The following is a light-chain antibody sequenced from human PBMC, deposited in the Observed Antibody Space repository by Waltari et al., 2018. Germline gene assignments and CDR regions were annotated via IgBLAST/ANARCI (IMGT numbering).Light chain of an antibody. V-gene: IGLV1-40*01. CDR2: GNT. CDR3: QSFDSSLSASV. Sequence: QSVLTQPPSMSWAPGQKVTIPCTGGSSNFGAGYDVHWYQQFPGAAPKLLIFGNTNRASGVPGRFSGSKSGTSASLAIAGLQSEDEAVYYCQSFDSSLSASVFGGGTKLTVL. CDR1: SSNFGAGYD. J-gene: IGLJ3*02.